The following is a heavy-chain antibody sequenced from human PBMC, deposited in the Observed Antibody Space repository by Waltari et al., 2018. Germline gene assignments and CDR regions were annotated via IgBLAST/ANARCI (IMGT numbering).Heavy chain of an antibody. CDR2: IYYSGST. CDR3: ARAMGYPGFDY. J-gene: IGHJ4*02. D-gene: IGHD5-18*01. V-gene: IGHV4-59*11. CDR1: GGTISSHF. Sequence: QLQLQASGPGLVQPSENLSLTCAVSGGTISSHFWSWIRQPPGKGLEWIGYIYYSGSTNYNPSLKSRVTISVDTSKNQFSLKLSSVTAADTAVYYCARAMGYPGFDYWGQGTLVTVSS.